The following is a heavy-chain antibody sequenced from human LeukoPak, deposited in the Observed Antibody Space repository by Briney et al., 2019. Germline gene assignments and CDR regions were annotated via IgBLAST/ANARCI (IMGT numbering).Heavy chain of an antibody. CDR2: VYYSGRT. V-gene: IGHV4-31*08. Sequence: SETLSLTCTVSGGSISSGGHYWTWIRQHPGKGLEWIGYVYYSGRTYYNPSLKSRVAISVDTSKNQFSLKLSSVTAADTAVYYCGGYNFYYFDYWGQGTLVTVSS. D-gene: IGHD5-24*01. CDR1: GGSISSGGHY. CDR3: GGYNFYYFDY. J-gene: IGHJ4*02.